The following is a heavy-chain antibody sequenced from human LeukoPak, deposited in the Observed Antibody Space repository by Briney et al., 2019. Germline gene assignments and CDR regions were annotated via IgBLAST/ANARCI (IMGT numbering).Heavy chain of an antibody. D-gene: IGHD6-6*01. CDR3: ATRHSSSSGVDY. J-gene: IGHJ4*02. CDR1: GFTFGNNG. CDR2: IRYDGSNK. V-gene: IGHV3-30*02. Sequence: AGSLTLSSAAAGFTFGNNGMHCVRQAQGKGLEWEAFIRYDGSNKYYADSVKGRFTISRDNSKNTLYLQMNSLRAEDTAVYHCATRHSSSSGVDYWGQGTLVTVSS.